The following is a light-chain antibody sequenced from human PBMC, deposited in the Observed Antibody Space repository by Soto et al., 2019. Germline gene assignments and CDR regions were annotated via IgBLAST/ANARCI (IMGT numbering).Light chain of an antibody. CDR1: QDIHTW. J-gene: IGKJ3*01. Sequence: DMQMTQSPSSVSASLGDRVTITCRASQDIHTWLAWYQQKPGQAPKLLIYGASHLQSGVPSRFSGSGSGTGFTLTISSLQYEDFATYYCRQANSFPFTFGPGIKVDAK. CDR3: RQANSFPFT. CDR2: GAS. V-gene: IGKV1-12*01.